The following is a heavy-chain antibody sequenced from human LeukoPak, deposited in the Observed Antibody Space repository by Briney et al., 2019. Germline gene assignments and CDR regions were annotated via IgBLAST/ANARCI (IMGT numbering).Heavy chain of an antibody. J-gene: IGHJ4*02. D-gene: IGHD1-26*01. CDR2: INPNSGGT. Sequence: ASVKVSCKASGYTFTGYYMHWVRQAPGQGLEWMGWINPNSGGTNYAQKFQGRVTMTRDTPISTAYMELSRLRSDDTAVYYCARDSGEWELLPIVWGQGTLVTVSS. CDR1: GYTFTGYY. CDR3: ARDSGEWELLPIV. V-gene: IGHV1-2*02.